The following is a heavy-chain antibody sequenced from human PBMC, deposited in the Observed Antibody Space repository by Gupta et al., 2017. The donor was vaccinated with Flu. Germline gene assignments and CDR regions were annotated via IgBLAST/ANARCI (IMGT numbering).Heavy chain of an antibody. CDR3: ARGRYWSSSSCPRHNWFDP. J-gene: IGHJ5*02. Sequence: QVPLLPSGAEGKKPGSSVTVSCKASGGTFSRYVITWVRQAPGHGLEWMGGIIPSFGTLNDAQKFQDRVTITADKSTSTAYMELSSLISEDTAVHYCARGRYWSSSSCPRHNWFDPWGQGTLVTVTS. V-gene: IGHV1-69*06. CDR2: IIPSFGTL. CDR1: GGTFSRYV. D-gene: IGHD2-2*01.